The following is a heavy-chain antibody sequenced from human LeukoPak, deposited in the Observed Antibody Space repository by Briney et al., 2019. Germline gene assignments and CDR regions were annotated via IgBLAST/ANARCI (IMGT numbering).Heavy chain of an antibody. CDR3: ARDRIAAYQNWFDP. D-gene: IGHD6-6*01. CDR2: IIPIFGTA. V-gene: IGHV1-69*05. Sequence: VASVKVSCKASGGTFSSYATSWVRQAPGQGLEWMGGIIPIFGTANYAQKFQGRVTITTDESTSTAYMELSSLRSEDTAVYYCARDRIAAYQNWFDPWGQGTLVTVSS. CDR1: GGTFSSYA. J-gene: IGHJ5*02.